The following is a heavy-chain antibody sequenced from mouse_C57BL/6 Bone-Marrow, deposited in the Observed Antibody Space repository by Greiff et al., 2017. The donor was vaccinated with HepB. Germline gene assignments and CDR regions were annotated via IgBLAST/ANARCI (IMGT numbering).Heavy chain of an antibody. Sequence: EVQGVESGGGLVKPGGSLKLSCAASGFTFSSYAMSWVRQTPEKRLEWVATISDGGSYTYYPDNVKGRFTISRDNAKNNLYLQMSHLKSEDTAMYYCARDEGIYYGSSYWYFDVWGTGTTVTVSS. J-gene: IGHJ1*03. D-gene: IGHD1-1*01. CDR2: ISDGGSYT. CDR1: GFTFSSYA. CDR3: ARDEGIYYGSSYWYFDV. V-gene: IGHV5-4*01.